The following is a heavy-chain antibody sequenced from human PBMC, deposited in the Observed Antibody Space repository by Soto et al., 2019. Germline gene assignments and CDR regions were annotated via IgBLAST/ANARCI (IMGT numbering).Heavy chain of an antibody. CDR3: TTSGPDAGYSSSWYAPRYYYYMDV. CDR1: GFTFSNAW. CDR2: IKSKTDGGTT. V-gene: IGHV3-15*01. Sequence: GGSLRLSCAASGFTFSNAWMSWVRQAPGKGLEWVGRIKSKTDGGTTDYAAPVKGRFTISRDDSKNTLYLQMNSLKTEDTAVYYCTTSGPDAGYSSSWYAPRYYYYMDVWDKGTTVTVSS. D-gene: IGHD6-13*01. J-gene: IGHJ6*03.